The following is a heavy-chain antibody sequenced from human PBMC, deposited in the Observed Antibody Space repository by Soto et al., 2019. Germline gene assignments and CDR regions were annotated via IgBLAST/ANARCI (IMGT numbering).Heavy chain of an antibody. CDR2: TIPVFNTA. V-gene: IGHV1-69*06. J-gene: IGHJ3*01. D-gene: IGHD3-10*01. CDR3: ARGVYGSGNYYTGPSAFDL. Sequence: QVQLEQSGAEVKKPGSSVKVSCKASGGTLSDHGVAWLRQAPGQGLEWMGGTIPVFNTAKYAQKVQGRVTVTADKFTNIAYMELSSLRSEDTAFYFCARGVYGSGNYYTGPSAFDLWGQGTMVIVSS. CDR1: GGTLSDHG.